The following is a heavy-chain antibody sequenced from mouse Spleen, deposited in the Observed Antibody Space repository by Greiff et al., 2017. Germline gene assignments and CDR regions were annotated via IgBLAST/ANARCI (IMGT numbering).Heavy chain of an antibody. J-gene: IGHJ4*01. D-gene: IGHD1-2*01. Sequence: EVMLVESGGGLVKPGGSLKLSCAASGFTFSSYAMSWVRQTPEKRLEWVATISSGGSYTYYPDSVKGRFTISRDNAKNTLYLQMSSLRSEDTAMYYCARRGNYGYDAMDYWGQGTSVTVSS. CDR1: GFTFSSYA. V-gene: IGHV5-9-1*01. CDR3: ARRGNYGYDAMDY. CDR2: ISSGGSYT.